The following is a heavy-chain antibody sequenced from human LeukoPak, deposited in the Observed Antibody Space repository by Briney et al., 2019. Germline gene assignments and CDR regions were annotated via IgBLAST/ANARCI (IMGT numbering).Heavy chain of an antibody. V-gene: IGHV4-61*02. D-gene: IGHD3-22*01. CDR1: AGSINSGDYY. Sequence: SETLSLTCTVSAGSINSGDYYWSWIRQPAGKGLEWIGRIYSPGTNYNYNPSLKSRVTISIDTSKNQFSLKLTSVTAADTAVYYCARGIGTSYDSSRDAFDIWGQRTMVTVSS. J-gene: IGHJ3*02. CDR3: ARGIGTSYDSSRDAFDI. CDR2: IYSPGTN.